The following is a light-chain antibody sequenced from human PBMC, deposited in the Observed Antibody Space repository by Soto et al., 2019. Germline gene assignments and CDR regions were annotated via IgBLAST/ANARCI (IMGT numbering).Light chain of an antibody. J-gene: IGKJ4*01. CDR3: QQYKYLPLT. CDR1: QSVRSN. CDR2: GAS. V-gene: IGKV3-15*01. Sequence: DIVMTQSPSTLSVSPGDRATLSCRASQSVRSNLAWYQQKRGKAPKLLIYGASNRASGIPARFSGSGSGTEFNLTIRSLQAEDFASYSCQQYKYLPLTVGGGTNVEI.